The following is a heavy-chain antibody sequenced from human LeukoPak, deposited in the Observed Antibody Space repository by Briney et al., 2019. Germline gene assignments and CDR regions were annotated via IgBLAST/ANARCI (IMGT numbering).Heavy chain of an antibody. CDR3: TTPYYDFWSGYYA. CDR1: GFTFSSYA. CDR2: IKSKTDGGTT. D-gene: IGHD3-3*01. Sequence: SGGSLRLSCAASGFTFSSYAMSWVRQAPGKGLEWVGRIKSKTDGGTTDYAAPVKGRFTISRDDSKNTLYLQMNSLKTEDTAVYYCTTPYYDFWSGYYAWGQGTLVTVSS. J-gene: IGHJ5*02. V-gene: IGHV3-15*01.